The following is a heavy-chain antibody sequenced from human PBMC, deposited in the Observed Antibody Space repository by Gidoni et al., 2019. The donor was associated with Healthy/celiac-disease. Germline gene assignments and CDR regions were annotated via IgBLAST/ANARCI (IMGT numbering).Heavy chain of an antibody. V-gene: IGHV4-59*01. D-gene: IGHD3-10*01. CDR1: GGSISSYY. CDR2: IYYSGST. J-gene: IGHJ4*02. CDR3: ARQTYGGHFDY. Sequence: QVQLQESGPGLVKPSETLSLTCTVPGGSISSYYWSWIRQPPGKGLEWIGYIYYSGSTNYNPSLKSRVTISVDTSKNQFSLKLSSVTAADTAVYYCARQTYGGHFDYWGQGTLVTVSS.